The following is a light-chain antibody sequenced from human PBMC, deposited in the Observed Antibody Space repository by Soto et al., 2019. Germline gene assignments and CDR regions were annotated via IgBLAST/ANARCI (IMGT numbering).Light chain of an antibody. CDR1: QSISSY. CDR2: APS. J-gene: IGKJ4*01. Sequence: DIQMTQSPSSLSASVGVRVTITCRASQSISSYLNSCQQKPAKAPTLLTFAPSSSQSGPPSTLSGRGSGIDFTLTISSLQPEDFANCYRQQSYSTPVSFGGGTKVDIK. V-gene: IGKV1-39*01. CDR3: QQSYSTPVS.